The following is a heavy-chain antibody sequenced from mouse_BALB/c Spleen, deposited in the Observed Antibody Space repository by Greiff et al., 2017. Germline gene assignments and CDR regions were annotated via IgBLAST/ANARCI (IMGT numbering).Heavy chain of an antibody. CDR3: ARDRGRTTWDYAMDY. D-gene: IGHD1-1*01. CDR2: IWGDGST. J-gene: IGHJ4*01. Sequence: VQVVESGPGLVAPSQSLSITCTVSGFSLTGYGVNWVRQPPGKGLEWLGMIWGDGSTDYNSALKSRLSISKDNSKSQVFLKMNSLQTDDTARYYCARDRGRTTWDYAMDYWGQGTSVTVSS. V-gene: IGHV2-6-7*01. CDR1: GFSLTGYG.